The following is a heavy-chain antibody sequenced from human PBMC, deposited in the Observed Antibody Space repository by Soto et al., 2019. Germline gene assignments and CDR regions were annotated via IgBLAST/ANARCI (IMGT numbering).Heavy chain of an antibody. V-gene: IGHV1-2*02. CDR3: ARADIVVVPAAPGGYYYYGMDV. J-gene: IGHJ6*02. D-gene: IGHD2-2*01. CDR2: INPNSGGT. CDR1: GYTFTGYY. Sequence: GASVKVSCKASGYTFTGYYMHWVLQAPGQGLEWMGWINPNSGGTNYAQKFQGRVTMTRDTSISTAYMELSRLRSDDTAVYYCARADIVVVPAAPGGYYYYGMDVWGQGTTVTVSS.